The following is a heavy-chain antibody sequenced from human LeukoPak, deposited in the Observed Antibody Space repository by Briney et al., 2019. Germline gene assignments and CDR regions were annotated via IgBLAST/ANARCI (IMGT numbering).Heavy chain of an antibody. J-gene: IGHJ2*01. D-gene: IGHD3-22*01. CDR1: GGSFSSYY. V-gene: IGHV4-34*01. CDR3: ARHVADDYYDSGGPHFDL. Sequence: SETLSLTCGVYGGSFSSYYWHWIRQPPGKGLEWIGEINPSGSTTYNPSLKSRVTISLDTSKNQFFLKLSSVTAADTAVYFCARHVADDYYDSGGPHFDLWGRGTLVTVSS. CDR2: INPSGST.